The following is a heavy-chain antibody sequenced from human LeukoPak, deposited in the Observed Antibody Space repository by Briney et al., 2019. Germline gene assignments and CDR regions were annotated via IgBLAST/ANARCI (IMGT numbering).Heavy chain of an antibody. CDR3: TTDHIVVVTAIDDY. CDR2: IKSKTDGGTT. J-gene: IGHJ4*02. V-gene: IGHV3-15*01. D-gene: IGHD2-21*02. CDR1: GFTFSTYR. Sequence: GGSLRLSCAASGFTFSTYRMSWVRQAPGKGLEWVGRIKSKTDGGTTDYAAPVKGRFTISRDDSKNTLYLQMNSLKTEDTAMYYCTTDHIVVVTAIDDYWGQGTLVTVSS.